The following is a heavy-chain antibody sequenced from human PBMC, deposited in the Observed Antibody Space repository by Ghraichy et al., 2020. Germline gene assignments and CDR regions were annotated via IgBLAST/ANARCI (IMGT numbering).Heavy chain of an antibody. CDR2: IYPGDSDT. D-gene: IGHD6-13*01. J-gene: IGHJ4*02. CDR3: ARRFGSSWYS. CDR1: GYTFTTYW. V-gene: IGHV5-51*01. Sequence: GESLNISCKGSGYTFTTYWIGWVRQMPGKGLEWMGIIYPGDSDTRYSPSFQGQVTISADKSISTAYLQWSSLKASDTGMYYCARRFGSSWYSWGQGTLVTVSA.